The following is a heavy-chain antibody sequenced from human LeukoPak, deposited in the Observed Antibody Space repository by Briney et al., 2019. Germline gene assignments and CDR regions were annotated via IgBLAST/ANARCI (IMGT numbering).Heavy chain of an antibody. D-gene: IGHD3-22*01. CDR3: AREVSEGFDF. Sequence: PGGSLRLSCAASGFTFSSYGMHWVRQAPGKGLEWVSSFGTRSTSIYHAGSVKGRFAISRDNAKNLLYLQMNSLRAEDTALYYCAREVSEGFDFWGQGTLVTVSS. J-gene: IGHJ4*02. CDR1: GFTFSSYG. CDR2: FGTRSTSI. V-gene: IGHV3-21*01.